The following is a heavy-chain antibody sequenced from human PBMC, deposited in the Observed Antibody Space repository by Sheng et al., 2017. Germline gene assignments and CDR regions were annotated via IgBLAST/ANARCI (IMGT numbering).Heavy chain of an antibody. CDR2: IWYDGSNK. CDR1: GFTFSSYG. J-gene: IGHJ6*02. Sequence: QVQLVESGGGVVQPGRSLRLSCAASGFTFSSYGMHWVRQAPGKGLEWVAVIWYDGSNKYYADSVKGRFTISRDNSKNTLYLQMNSLRAEDTAVYYCARDSDIQNGMDVWGQGTTVTVSS. CDR3: ARDSDIQNGMDV. D-gene: IGHD3-9*01. V-gene: IGHV3-33*01.